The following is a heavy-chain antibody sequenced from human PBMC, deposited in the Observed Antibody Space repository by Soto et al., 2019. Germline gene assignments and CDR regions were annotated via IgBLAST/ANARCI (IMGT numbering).Heavy chain of an antibody. CDR1: GFTFSSYA. D-gene: IGHD5-12*01. Sequence: GGSLRLSCAASGFTFSSYAMHWVRQAPGKGLEWVAVISYDGSNKYYADSVKGRFTISRDNSKNTLYLQMNSLRAEDTAVYYCARVPGWLRLAALYFDYWGQGTLVTVSS. J-gene: IGHJ4*02. V-gene: IGHV3-30-3*01. CDR3: ARVPGWLRLAALYFDY. CDR2: ISYDGSNK.